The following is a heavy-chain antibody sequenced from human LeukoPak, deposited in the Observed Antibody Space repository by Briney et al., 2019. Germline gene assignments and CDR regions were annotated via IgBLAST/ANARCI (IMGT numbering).Heavy chain of an antibody. D-gene: IGHD1-26*01. CDR2: IYSGGST. CDR3: ASKQWELGAFDI. V-gene: IGHV3-53*01. CDR1: GFTVTSNY. Sequence: SGGSLRLSCAASGFTVTSNYMSWVRQAPGKGLEWVSVIYSGGSTYYADSVKGRFTISRDNSKNTLYLQMNGLRAEDTAVYYCASKQWELGAFDIWGQGTMVTVSS. J-gene: IGHJ3*02.